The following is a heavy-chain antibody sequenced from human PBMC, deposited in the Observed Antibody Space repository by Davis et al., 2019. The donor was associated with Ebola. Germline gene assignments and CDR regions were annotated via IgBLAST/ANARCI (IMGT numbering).Heavy chain of an antibody. CDR2: IYYSGST. V-gene: IGHV4-30-4*08. Sequence: LRLSCTVSGGSISSSSYYWGWIRQPPGKGLEWIGYIYYSGSTYYNPSLKSRVTISVDTSKNQFSLKLSSVTAADTAVFYCARSNYGSGSYDSWGQGALVTVSS. CDR3: ARSNYGSGSYDS. J-gene: IGHJ5*01. D-gene: IGHD3-10*01. CDR1: GGSISSSSYY.